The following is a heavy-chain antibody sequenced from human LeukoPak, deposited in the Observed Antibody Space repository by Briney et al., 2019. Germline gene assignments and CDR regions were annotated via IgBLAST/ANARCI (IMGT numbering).Heavy chain of an antibody. J-gene: IGHJ3*02. D-gene: IGHD2-2*01. CDR3: ARDCSSSTCYVALDI. CDR1: GYTFTSYD. CDR2: MSPNSGDT. Sequence: GASVKVSCKASGYTFTSYDFNWVRQATGQRPEWMGWMSPNSGDTGYAQKLQGRVTMTTDTSTSTAYMELRSLRSDDTAVYYCARDCSSSTCYVALDIWGQGTKVTVSS. V-gene: IGHV1-8*01.